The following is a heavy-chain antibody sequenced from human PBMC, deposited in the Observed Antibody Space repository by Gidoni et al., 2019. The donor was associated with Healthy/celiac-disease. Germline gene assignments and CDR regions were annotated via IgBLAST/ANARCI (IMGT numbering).Heavy chain of an antibody. J-gene: IGHJ4*02. D-gene: IGHD6-19*01. CDR1: GGSLSSSSYY. CDR2: IYYSGST. CDR3: ARHRYSSGIFDY. Sequence: QLQLQESGPGLVKPSETLSLTCTVSGGSLSSSSYYWGWIRQPPGKGLEWIGSIYYSGSTYYNPSLKSRVTISVDTSKNQFSLKLSSVTAADTAVHYCARHRYSSGIFDYWGQGTLVTVSS. V-gene: IGHV4-39*01.